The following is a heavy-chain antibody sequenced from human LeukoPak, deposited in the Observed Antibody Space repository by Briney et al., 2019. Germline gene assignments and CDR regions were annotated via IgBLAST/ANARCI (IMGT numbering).Heavy chain of an antibody. Sequence: PGRSLRLSCAASGFTFSSYGMHWVRQAPGKGLEWVAVISYDGSNKYYADSVKGRFTISRDNSKNTLYLQMNSLRAEDTAVYYCGKGACGGDCFYLDYWGQGTLVTVSS. CDR3: GKGACGGDCFYLDY. J-gene: IGHJ4*02. V-gene: IGHV3-30*18. D-gene: IGHD2-21*02. CDR2: ISYDGSNK. CDR1: GFTFSSYG.